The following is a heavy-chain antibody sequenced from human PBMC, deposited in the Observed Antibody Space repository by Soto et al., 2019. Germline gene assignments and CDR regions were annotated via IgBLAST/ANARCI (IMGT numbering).Heavy chain of an antibody. J-gene: IGHJ3*02. Sequence: ASVKVSCKASGGTFSSYAISWVRQAPGQGLEWMGGIIPIFGTANYAQKFQGRVTITADESTSTAYMELSSLRSEDTAVYYCARGYTGPGGKRWDGAFDIWGQGTMVTVSS. D-gene: IGHD2-15*01. CDR2: IIPIFGTA. V-gene: IGHV1-69*13. CDR3: ARGYTGPGGKRWDGAFDI. CDR1: GGTFSSYA.